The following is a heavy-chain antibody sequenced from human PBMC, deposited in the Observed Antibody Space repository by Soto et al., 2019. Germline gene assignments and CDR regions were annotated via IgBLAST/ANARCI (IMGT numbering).Heavy chain of an antibody. J-gene: IGHJ4*02. CDR1: GFTFSDYY. D-gene: IGHD3-10*01. CDR2: ISSSGSTM. CDR3: ARDRTSGITMVRGVTPHFDY. Sequence: ESGGGLVKPGGSLRLSCAASGFTFSDYYMSWIRQAPGKGLEWVSYISSSGSTMYYADSVQGRFTISRDNAKNSLYLQMNSLRAEDTAVYYCARDRTSGITMVRGVTPHFDYWGQGTLVTVSS. V-gene: IGHV3-11*01.